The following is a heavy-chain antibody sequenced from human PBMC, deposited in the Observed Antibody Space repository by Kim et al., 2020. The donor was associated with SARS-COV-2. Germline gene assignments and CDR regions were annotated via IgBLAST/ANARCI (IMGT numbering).Heavy chain of an antibody. Sequence: GGSLRLSCAGSGFTFSSYGMHWVSQAPGKGLEWMAVITYDGSNKYYADSVKGRFTLSRDDSKNTVYLQMNSLRVEDMALYYCARARGGTSTWYGDYWGQGTLVTVSS. J-gene: IGHJ4*02. CDR2: ITYDGSNK. V-gene: IGHV3-30*03. D-gene: IGHD2-2*01. CDR3: ARARGGTSTWYGDY. CDR1: GFTFSSYG.